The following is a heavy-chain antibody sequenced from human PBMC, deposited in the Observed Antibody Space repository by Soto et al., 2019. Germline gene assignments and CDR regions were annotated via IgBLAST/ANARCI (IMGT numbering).Heavy chain of an antibody. CDR1: GGSISSSSYY. D-gene: IGHD3-10*01. CDR2: IYYSGIT. J-gene: IGHJ6*02. V-gene: IGHV4-39*01. Sequence: SETLSLTCTVSGGSISSSSYYWGWIRQPPGKGLEWIGSIYYSGITYYNPSLKSRVTISVDTSKNQFSLKLSSVTAADTAVYYCARRRFGGVLWFGYGMDVWGQGTTVTVSS. CDR3: ARRRFGGVLWFGYGMDV.